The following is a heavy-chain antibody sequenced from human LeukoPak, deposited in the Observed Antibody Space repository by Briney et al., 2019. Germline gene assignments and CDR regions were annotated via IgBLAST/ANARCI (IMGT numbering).Heavy chain of an antibody. V-gene: IGHV1-69*05. Sequence: SVKVSCKASGGTFSSNAISWVRQAPGQGLEWMGGIIPIFGTANYAQKFQGRVTITTDESTSTAYMELSSLRSEDTAVYYCAREPATGTTLFAGSEYFDYWGQGTLVTVSS. CDR3: AREPATGTTLFAGSEYFDY. D-gene: IGHD1-7*01. CDR2: IIPIFGTA. CDR1: GGTFSSNA. J-gene: IGHJ4*02.